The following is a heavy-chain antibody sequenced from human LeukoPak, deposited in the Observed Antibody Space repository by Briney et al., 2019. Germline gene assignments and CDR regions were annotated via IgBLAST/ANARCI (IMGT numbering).Heavy chain of an antibody. CDR2: IYPGDSDT. D-gene: IGHD3-10*01. J-gene: IGHJ4*02. CDR3: ARSGPGDNYYGSGSLNFDY. Sequence: GESLKISCKGSGYSFTSYWIGWVRQLPGKGLEWMGIIYPGDSDTRYSPSFQGQVTISADKSISTAYLQWSSLKASDTAMYYCARSGPGDNYYGSGSLNFDYWGQGTLVTVSS. V-gene: IGHV5-51*01. CDR1: GYSFTSYW.